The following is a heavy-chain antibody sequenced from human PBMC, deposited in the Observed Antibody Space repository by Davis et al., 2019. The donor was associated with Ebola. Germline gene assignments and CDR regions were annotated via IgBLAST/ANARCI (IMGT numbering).Heavy chain of an antibody. CDR3: AREGYSSGWYPPTHYFDY. D-gene: IGHD6-19*01. J-gene: IGHJ4*02. CDR1: GFTFSSYT. Sequence: GESLKISCAASGFTFSSYTMNWVRQAPRKGLEWVSSISSSGSYIYYADSVKGRFTISRDNAENSLYLQMNSLRAEDTAVYYCAREGYSSGWYPPTHYFDYWGQGTLVTVSS. CDR2: ISSSGSYI. V-gene: IGHV3-21*01.